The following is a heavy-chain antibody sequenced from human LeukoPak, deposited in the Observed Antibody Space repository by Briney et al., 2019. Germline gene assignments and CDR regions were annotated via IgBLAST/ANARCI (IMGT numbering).Heavy chain of an antibody. J-gene: IGHJ4*02. CDR2: IYYSGST. D-gene: IGHD4-11*01. Sequence: SWIRQHPGKGLEWIGYIYYSGSTYYNPSLKSRVTISVDTSKNQFSLKLSSVTAADTAVYYCARERGSTVNYWGQGTLVTVSS. V-gene: IGHV4-31*02. CDR3: ARERGSTVNY.